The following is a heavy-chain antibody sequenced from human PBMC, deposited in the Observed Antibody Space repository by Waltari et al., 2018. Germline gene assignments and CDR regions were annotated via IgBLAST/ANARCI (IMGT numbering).Heavy chain of an antibody. Sequence: QMQLVQSGPEVKKPGTSVKVSCQASGFTFTSSAVQWVRQASGQRLEWIGWIVVGSGNTTYAQKFQERVTITRDMSTSTAYMELSSLRSEDTAVYYCAAAGITGTTGFDYWGQGTLVTVSS. CDR2: IVVGSGNT. D-gene: IGHD1-20*01. V-gene: IGHV1-58*01. CDR3: AAAGITGTTGFDY. J-gene: IGHJ4*02. CDR1: GFTFTSSA.